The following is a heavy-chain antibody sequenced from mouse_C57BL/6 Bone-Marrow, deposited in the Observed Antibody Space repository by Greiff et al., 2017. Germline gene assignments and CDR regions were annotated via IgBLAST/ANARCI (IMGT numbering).Heavy chain of an antibody. J-gene: IGHJ3*01. V-gene: IGHV1-81*01. Sequence: QVQLQQSGAELARPGASVKLSCKASGYTFTSYGISWVKQRTGQGLEWIGEIYPRSGNTYYNEKFKGKAKLTADKSSSTAYMELRSLTSEDYAVYFCASLYGSSLAWFAYWGQGTLVTVSA. D-gene: IGHD1-1*01. CDR1: GYTFTSYG. CDR3: ASLYGSSLAWFAY. CDR2: IYPRSGNT.